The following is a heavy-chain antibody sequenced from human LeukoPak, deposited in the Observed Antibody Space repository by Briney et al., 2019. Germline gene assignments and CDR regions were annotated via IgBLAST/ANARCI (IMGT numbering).Heavy chain of an antibody. D-gene: IGHD3-10*01. CDR3: ARVVTMVRGAYPAKADY. J-gene: IGHJ4*02. CDR2: INPSGGST. Sequence: GASVKVSCKASGYTFTSHFMHWMRQAPGQGLEWMGIINPSGGSTSCAQKFQGRLTMTRDMSTSTAYMELRSLRSDDTAVYYCARVVTMVRGAYPAKADYWGQGTLVTVSS. V-gene: IGHV1-46*01. CDR1: GYTFTSHF.